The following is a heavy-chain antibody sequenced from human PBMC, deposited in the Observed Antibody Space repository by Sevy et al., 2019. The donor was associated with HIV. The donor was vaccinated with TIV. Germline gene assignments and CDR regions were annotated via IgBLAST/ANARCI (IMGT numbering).Heavy chain of an antibody. J-gene: IGHJ4*02. Sequence: GGSLRLSCAASGFTFTNYDLHWVRQAPGKGLDWVAVISHDGRYKNYGDSVKVRFTSSRDNLRNTLFLQMDTLRPEDTAVYFCARLVSCGGDCYYLDSWGQGALVTVSS. CDR1: GFTFTNYD. V-gene: IGHV3-30*03. D-gene: IGHD2-21*02. CDR3: ARLVSCGGDCYYLDS. CDR2: ISHDGRYK.